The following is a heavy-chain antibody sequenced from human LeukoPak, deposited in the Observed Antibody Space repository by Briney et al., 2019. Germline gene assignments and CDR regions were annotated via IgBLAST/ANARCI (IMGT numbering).Heavy chain of an antibody. Sequence: ASVKVSCKASGYTFTGYYMHWVRQAPGQGLEWMGWINPNSGGTNYARKFQGRVTMTRDTSISTAYMELSRLRSDDTAVYYCARVALWEPLDYWGQGTLVTVSS. CDR1: GYTFTGYY. J-gene: IGHJ4*02. D-gene: IGHD1-26*01. CDR3: ARVALWEPLDY. V-gene: IGHV1-2*02. CDR2: INPNSGGT.